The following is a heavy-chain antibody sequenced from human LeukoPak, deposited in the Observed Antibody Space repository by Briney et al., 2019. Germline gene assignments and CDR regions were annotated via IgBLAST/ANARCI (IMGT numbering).Heavy chain of an antibody. D-gene: IGHD2-21*02. CDR3: AKTVWSRLAAGLDS. CDR2: IYYRGST. CDR1: GGSISSSSYY. J-gene: IGHJ4*02. V-gene: IGHV4-39*01. Sequence: PSETLSLTCTVSGGSISSSSYYWGWIRQPPGKGLEWIGNIYYRGSTYYNPSLKSRVTMSIDTSKNQFSLKVNSVTATDTAVYYCAKTVWSRLAAGLDSWGQGTLVTVSS.